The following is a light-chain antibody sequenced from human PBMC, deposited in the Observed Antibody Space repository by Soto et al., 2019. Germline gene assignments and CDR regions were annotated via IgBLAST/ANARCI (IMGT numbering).Light chain of an antibody. CDR1: QTVSSGF. J-gene: IGKJ4*01. V-gene: IGKV3-20*01. Sequence: EIVLTQSPGTLSLSPGERATLSCRASQTVSSGFLAWYQQKVGQAPRLLIYGASTRATGIPDRFSGSGSGTDFTLTIDRLEPEDFAVYYCHQYYSSPTTFGGGTKVDI. CDR3: HQYYSSPTT. CDR2: GAS.